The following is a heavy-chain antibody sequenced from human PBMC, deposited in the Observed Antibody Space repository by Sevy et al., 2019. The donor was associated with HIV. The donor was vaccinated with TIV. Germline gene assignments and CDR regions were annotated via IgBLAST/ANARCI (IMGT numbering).Heavy chain of an antibody. D-gene: IGHD3-9*01. CDR3: ARSPITIFPEEGMDV. CDR2: ISSSGSTI. Sequence: EGSLRLSCAASGFTFSDYYMSWIRQAPGKELEWVSYISSSGSTIYYADSVKGRFTISRDNAKNSLYLQMNSLRAEDTAVYYCARSPITIFPEEGMDVWGQGTTVTVSS. J-gene: IGHJ6*02. CDR1: GFTFSDYY. V-gene: IGHV3-11*01.